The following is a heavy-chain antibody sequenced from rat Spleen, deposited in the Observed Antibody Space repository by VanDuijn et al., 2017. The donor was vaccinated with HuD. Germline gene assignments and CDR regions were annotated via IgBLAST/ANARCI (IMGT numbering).Heavy chain of an antibody. CDR1: GFSLTSYN. CDR3: ARHDYSTPFDY. CDR2: IWNTGGT. V-gene: IGHV2-41*01. Sequence: QVQLKESGPGLVQPSQTLSLTCTVAGFSLTSYNVHWIRQSPGKGLEWMGVIWNTGGTRYNSALKSRLSISKDTSKRQVFLKMNSLQTEETATYYGARHDYSTPFDYWGQGVMVTVSS. J-gene: IGHJ2*01. D-gene: IGHD1-8*01.